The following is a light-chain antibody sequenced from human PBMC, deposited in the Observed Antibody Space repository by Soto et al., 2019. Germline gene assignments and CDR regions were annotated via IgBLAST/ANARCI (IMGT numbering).Light chain of an antibody. CDR2: DAT. V-gene: IGKV3D-15*01. CDR1: QRVSSN. CDR3: QQYHDWPPLP. J-gene: IGKJ4*01. Sequence: DIGMTQSPATLSESPGERVTLSCRASQRVSSNLAWYQQKPGQPPRLLSYDATSRATGIPSRFSGSGSGTDFTLTITSRRSEDFSVYFCQQYHDWPPLPVGGGTKVEI.